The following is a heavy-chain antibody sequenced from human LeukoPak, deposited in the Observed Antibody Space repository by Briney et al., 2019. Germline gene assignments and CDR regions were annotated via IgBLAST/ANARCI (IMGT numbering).Heavy chain of an antibody. D-gene: IGHD2-21*02. V-gene: IGHV1-2*06. CDR1: GYTFTGYY. CDR2: INPNSGGT. J-gene: IGHJ4*02. Sequence: ASVKVSCKASGYTFTGYYMHWVRQAPGQGLEWMGRINPNSGGTNYAQKFQGRVTMTRDTSISTAYMELSRLRSDDTAVYYCARDLYCGGDCYTDYWGQGTLVTDSS. CDR3: ARDLYCGGDCYTDY.